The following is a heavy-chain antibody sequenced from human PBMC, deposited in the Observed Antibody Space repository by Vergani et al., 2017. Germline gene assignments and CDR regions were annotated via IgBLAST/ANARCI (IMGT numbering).Heavy chain of an antibody. V-gene: IGHV4-4*02. CDR1: GGSIRSSNW. J-gene: IGHJ4*02. CDR3: ASLLSGVYGSGSDYKV. Sequence: QVQLQESGPGLVKPSGTLSLTCAVSGGSIRSSNWWSWVRQPPGEGLEWIGEIYHSGSTNYNPSLKSRVTISVDKSKNQFSLKLSSVTAAETAVYYCASLLSGVYGSGSDYKVWGQGTLVTVSS. D-gene: IGHD3-10*01. CDR2: IYHSGST.